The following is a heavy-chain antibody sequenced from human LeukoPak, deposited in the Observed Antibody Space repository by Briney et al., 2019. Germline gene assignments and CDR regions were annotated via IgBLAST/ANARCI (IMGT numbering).Heavy chain of an antibody. J-gene: IGHJ4*02. CDR2: IYYSGST. D-gene: IGHD1-26*01. CDR1: GGSISSYY. Sequence: NPSETLSLTCTVSGGSISSYYWSWIRQPPGKGLEWIGYIYYSGSTNYNPSLKSRVTISVDTSKNQFSLKLSSVTAADTAVYYCARHDRGWELKGPWGQGTLVTVSS. V-gene: IGHV4-59*08. CDR3: ARHDRGWELKGP.